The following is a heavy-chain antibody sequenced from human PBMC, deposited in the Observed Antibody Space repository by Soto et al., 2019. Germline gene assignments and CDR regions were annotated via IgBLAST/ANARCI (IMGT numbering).Heavy chain of an antibody. CDR3: AKDEGAEGQTSYYYYGMDV. V-gene: IGHV3-9*01. CDR2: ISWNSGSI. D-gene: IGHD3-16*01. J-gene: IGHJ6*02. Sequence: EVQLVESGGGLVQPGRSLRLSCAASGFTFDDYAMHWVRQAPGKGLEWVSGISWNSGSIGYADSVKGRFTISRDNAKNSLYLQMNSLRAEDTALYYCAKDEGAEGQTSYYYYGMDVWGQGTTVTVSS. CDR1: GFTFDDYA.